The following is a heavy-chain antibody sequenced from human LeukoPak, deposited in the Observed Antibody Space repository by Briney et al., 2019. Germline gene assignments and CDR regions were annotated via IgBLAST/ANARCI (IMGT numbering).Heavy chain of an antibody. V-gene: IGHV3-43*01. J-gene: IGHJ4*02. CDR1: GFTFDDYT. D-gene: IGHD5-12*01. CDR3: AKDSNTGGYSFGS. Sequence: GGSLRLSCAASGFTFDDYTMHWVRQAPGKGLEWVSLISWDGGSTYYADSVRGRFTISRDNSKNSLSLEMNSLRTEDTALYYCAKDSNTGGYSFGSWGQGTLVTVTS. CDR2: ISWDGGST.